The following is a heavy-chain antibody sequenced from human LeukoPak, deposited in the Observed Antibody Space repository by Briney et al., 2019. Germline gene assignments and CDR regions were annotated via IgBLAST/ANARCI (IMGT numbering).Heavy chain of an antibody. CDR3: ARHVRSSGDYASLYYFDY. Sequence: SETLSLTCTVSGGSISSSSYYWGWIRQPPGKGLEWIGSIYYSGSTYYNPSLKSRVTISVDTSKNQFSLKLSSVTAADTAVCYCARHVRSSGDYASLYYFDYWGQGTLVTVSS. CDR1: GGSISSSSYY. CDR2: IYYSGST. D-gene: IGHD4-17*01. V-gene: IGHV4-39*01. J-gene: IGHJ4*02.